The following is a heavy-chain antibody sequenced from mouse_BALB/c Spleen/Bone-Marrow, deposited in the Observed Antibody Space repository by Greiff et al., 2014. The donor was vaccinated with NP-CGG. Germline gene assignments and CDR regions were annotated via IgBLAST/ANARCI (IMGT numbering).Heavy chain of an antibody. V-gene: IGHV1S41*01. D-gene: IGHD3-3*01. J-gene: IGHJ2*01. CDR1: GYTFTSYW. CDR2: IAPVSAGT. CDR3: ARGGLHYFDY. Sequence: DLVKPGASVNLSCKASGYTFTSYWINWIKQRPRQGLEWIGRIAPVSAGTYYNEMFKGKATLTVDTSSSTAYIQLSSLSSDDPAVYFCARGGLHYFDYWGQGTTLTVPS.